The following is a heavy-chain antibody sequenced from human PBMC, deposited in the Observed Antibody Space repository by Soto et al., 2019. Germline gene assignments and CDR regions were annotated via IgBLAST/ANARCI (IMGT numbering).Heavy chain of an antibody. D-gene: IGHD3-16*02. Sequence: RGALVLACASSGVTFSNYGMHWVRQAPGKGLDLVAVISYDGSDKSYADSVKGRFTISIDNSKDTLYFQMNSLRADDTAVYYCAKQLYQSSKYYFDYWGQGTPITVSS. CDR1: GVTFSNYG. CDR3: AKQLYQSSKYYFDY. V-gene: IGHV3-30*18. J-gene: IGHJ4*02. CDR2: ISYDGSDK.